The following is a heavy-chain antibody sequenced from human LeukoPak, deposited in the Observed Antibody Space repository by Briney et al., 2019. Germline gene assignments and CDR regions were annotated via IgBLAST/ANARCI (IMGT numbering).Heavy chain of an antibody. Sequence: GASVKVSCKASGYTFTSYGISWVRQAPGQGLEWMGWISAYNGNTNYAQKLQGRVTMTRGTSTSTVYMELSSLISEDTAIYYCARVRDGYNDAYDIWGQGTVVTVPS. J-gene: IGHJ3*02. CDR3: ARVRDGYNDAYDI. D-gene: IGHD5-24*01. CDR1: GYTFTSYG. CDR2: ISAYNGNT. V-gene: IGHV1-18*01.